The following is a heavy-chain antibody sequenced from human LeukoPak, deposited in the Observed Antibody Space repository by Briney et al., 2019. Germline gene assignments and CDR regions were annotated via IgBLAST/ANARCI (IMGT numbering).Heavy chain of an antibody. CDR1: GFTFSIYA. Sequence: GGSLRLSCAASGFTFSIYAMTWVRQAPGKGLEWVSGISGSGGSTYYADSVKGRFTISRDNSKNTLYVQMNSLRAEDTAVYYCATTARYFSGYWGQGTLVTVSS. CDR2: ISGSGGST. D-gene: IGHD6-25*01. J-gene: IGHJ4*02. V-gene: IGHV3-23*01. CDR3: ATTARYFSGY.